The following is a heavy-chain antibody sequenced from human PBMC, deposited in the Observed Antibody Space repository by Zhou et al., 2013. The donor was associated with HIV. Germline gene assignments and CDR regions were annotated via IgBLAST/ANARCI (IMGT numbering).Heavy chain of an antibody. CDR1: GGTFSSNG. CDR2: LIPFFGPA. J-gene: IGHJ3*01. D-gene: IGHD2-8*01. CDR3: ARGPYHSSTNGGRLDV. Sequence: QVQLVQSGAEVKKPGSSVKVSCKASGGTFSSNGVNWVRQAPGQGLEWMGRLIPFFGPANYAQKFQGRVSITTDESTTTAYMELSSLRSEDTALYYCARGPYHSSTNGGRLDVWGQGTMVTVSS. V-gene: IGHV1-69*05.